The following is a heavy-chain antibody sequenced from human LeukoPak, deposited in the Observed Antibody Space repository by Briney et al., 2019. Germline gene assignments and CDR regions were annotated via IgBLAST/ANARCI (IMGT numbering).Heavy chain of an antibody. D-gene: IGHD3-10*01. Sequence: PGGSLRLSCAASGFSFSSCAMSWVRQAPGKGPQWVSGVSDDGNSRYYADSVKGRFTISRDNSKNTLYLQMNSLRAEDTAVYYCARAGRGYFDYWGQGTLVTVSS. CDR1: GFSFSSCA. V-gene: IGHV3-23*01. CDR2: VSDDGNSR. J-gene: IGHJ4*02. CDR3: ARAGRGYFDY.